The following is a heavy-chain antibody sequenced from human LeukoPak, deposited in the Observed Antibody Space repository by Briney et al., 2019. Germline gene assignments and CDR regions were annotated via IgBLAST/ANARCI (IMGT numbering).Heavy chain of an antibody. Sequence: GASVKVSCKASGYTFTSYGISWVRQAPGQGLEWMGWISAYNGNTNYAQKLQGRVTMTTDTSTSTAYMELRSLRSDDTAVYYCARDTPNSSSPYYYYYGMDVWGQGTTVTVSS. V-gene: IGHV1-18*01. CDR2: ISAYNGNT. CDR1: GYTFTSYG. D-gene: IGHD6-13*01. J-gene: IGHJ6*02. CDR3: ARDTPNSSSPYYYYYGMDV.